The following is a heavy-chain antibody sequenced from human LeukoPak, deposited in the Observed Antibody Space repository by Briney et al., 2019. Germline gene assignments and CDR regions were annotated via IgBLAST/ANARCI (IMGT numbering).Heavy chain of an antibody. V-gene: IGHV4-38-2*02. J-gene: IGHJ6*03. Sequence: SETLSLTCTVSGYSISSGYYWGWIRQPPGKGLEWIGSIYHSGSTYCNPSLKSRVTISVDTSKNQFSLKLSSVTAADTAVYYCARQGFLEWLPYYYYYMDVWGKGTTVTVSS. D-gene: IGHD3-3*01. CDR3: ARQGFLEWLPYYYYYMDV. CDR1: GYSISSGYY. CDR2: IYHSGST.